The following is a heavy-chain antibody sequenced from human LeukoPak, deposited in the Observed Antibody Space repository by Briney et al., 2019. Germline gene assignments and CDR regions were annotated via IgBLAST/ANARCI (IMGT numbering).Heavy chain of an antibody. J-gene: IGHJ4*02. CDR1: GISLSNYA. V-gene: IGHV3-23*01. CDR2: ISERGGST. D-gene: IGHD3-22*01. CDR3: VRDRAYFDSSGFYNLDY. Sequence: GGSLRLSCVVSGISLSNYAMTWVRQAPGKGLEWVSYISERGGSTTYADSVKGRFTISRDTSLNTLYLQMNSLRAEDTAVYYCVRDRAYFDSSGFYNLDYWGQGTLVTVSS.